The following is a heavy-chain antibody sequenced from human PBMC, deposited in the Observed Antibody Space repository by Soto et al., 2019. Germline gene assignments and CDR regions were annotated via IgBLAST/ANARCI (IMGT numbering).Heavy chain of an antibody. CDR1: GYTLTGYY. V-gene: IGHV1-2*04. J-gene: IGHJ4*02. D-gene: IGHD2-2*01. CDR2: INPNSGGT. CDR3: ARGGEAGFCSSTSCPLSSYPYFDS. Sequence: KVSCKASGYTLTGYYMHWVRQAPGQGLEWMGWINPNSGGTNYAQKFQGWVTMTRDTSISTAYMELSRLRSDDTAVYYCARGGEAGFCSSTSCPLSSYPYFDSGGRGPLATVSS.